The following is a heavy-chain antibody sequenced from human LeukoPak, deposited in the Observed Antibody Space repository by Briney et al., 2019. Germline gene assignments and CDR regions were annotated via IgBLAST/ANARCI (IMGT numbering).Heavy chain of an antibody. J-gene: IGHJ4*02. CDR1: GFPFDTYW. D-gene: IGHD4-17*01. CDR3: ARISVHYGDLFDC. CDR2: IKHDESEE. Sequence: GGSLRLSCAASGFPFDTYWMSWVRQDPGKGLEWVANIKHDESEESYVDSVKGRFTISRDNAQKSLYLQMKSLRAEDTAVYYCARISVHYGDLFDCWGQGTLVTVSS. V-gene: IGHV3-7*05.